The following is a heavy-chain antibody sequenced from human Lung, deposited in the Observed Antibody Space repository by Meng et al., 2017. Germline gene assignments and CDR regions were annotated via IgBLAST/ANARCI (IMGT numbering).Heavy chain of an antibody. CDR2: IDPKSGDT. D-gene: IGHD6-13*01. Sequence: QGPLVQSGAEVQKPGASVKVPCKPSGYNFPDYWLHWVRRAPGQGLEWMGRIDPKSGDTHYAQRFQGRVTMTGDTSISTAYMELSGLRSDDTAMYYCARDEDISAAGKLFGDYWGQGTLVTVSS. V-gene: IGHV1-2*06. CDR3: ARDEDISAAGKLFGDY. J-gene: IGHJ4*02. CDR1: GYNFPDYW.